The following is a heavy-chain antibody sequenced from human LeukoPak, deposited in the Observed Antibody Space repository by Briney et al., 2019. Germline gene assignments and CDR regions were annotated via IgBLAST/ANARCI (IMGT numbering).Heavy chain of an antibody. V-gene: IGHV3-74*01. J-gene: IGHJ4*02. CDR3: ARDRSGYNWNGPVDY. Sequence: GGSLRLSCAASGFTFSSYWMHWVRQAPGKGLVWVSRINTDGSSTSYADSVKGRFTISRDNAKNTLYLQMNSLRAEDTAVYYCARDRSGYNWNGPVDYWGQGTLVTVSS. CDR1: GFTFSSYW. D-gene: IGHD1-20*01. CDR2: INTDGSST.